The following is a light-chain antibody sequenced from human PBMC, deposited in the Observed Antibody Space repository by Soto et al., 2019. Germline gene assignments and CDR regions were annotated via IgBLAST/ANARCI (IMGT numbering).Light chain of an antibody. CDR2: DAS. J-gene: IGKJ1*01. Sequence: EFVLTQSPGTLALSAGEGATLSCRASQTVRNNYLAWYQQKPGQAPRLLIYDASSRATGIPDRFSGSGSGTDFTLTISRLEPEDFAVYYCQQYGSSLPTFGQGTKVDI. V-gene: IGKV3-20*01. CDR1: QTVRNNY. CDR3: QQYGSSLPT.